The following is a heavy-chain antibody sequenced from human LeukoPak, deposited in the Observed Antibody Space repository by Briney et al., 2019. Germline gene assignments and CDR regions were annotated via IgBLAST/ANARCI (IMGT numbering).Heavy chain of an antibody. J-gene: IGHJ4*02. CDR1: GYSISSGYY. V-gene: IGHV4-38-2*01. CDR2: IYHSGST. D-gene: IGHD1-26*01. Sequence: PSETLSLTCAVSGYSISSGYYWGWIRQPPGKGLEWIGSIYHSGSTYYNPSLKSRVTISVDTSKNQLSLKLSSVTAADTAVYYCAREWELLPRSFDYWGQGTLVTVSS. CDR3: AREWELLPRSFDY.